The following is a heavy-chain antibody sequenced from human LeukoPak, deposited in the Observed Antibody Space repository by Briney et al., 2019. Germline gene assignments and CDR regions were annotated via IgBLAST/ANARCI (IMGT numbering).Heavy chain of an antibody. J-gene: IGHJ4*02. V-gene: IGHV1-46*01. CDR3: ARERDYGGKSPLFGY. CDR1: GYTFTSYY. CDR2: INPSGGST. D-gene: IGHD4-23*01. Sequence: ASVTVSCKASGYTFTSYYMHWVRQAPGQGLEWMGIINPSGGSTSYAQKFQGRVTMTRDTSTSTVYMELSSLRSEDTAVYYCARERDYGGKSPLFGYWGQGTLVTVSS.